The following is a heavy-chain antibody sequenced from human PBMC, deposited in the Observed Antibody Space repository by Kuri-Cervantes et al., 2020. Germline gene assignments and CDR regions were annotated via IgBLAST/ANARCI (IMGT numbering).Heavy chain of an antibody. D-gene: IGHD3-3*02. CDR2: IYSGGST. J-gene: IGHJ6*02. CDR3: ARVAYHYYAMDV. CDR1: GFTVSRNY. Sequence: GESLKISCAASGFTVSRNYMSWVRQAPGKGLEWVSVIYSGGSTYYADSVKGRFTISRDNSKNTLSLQMNSLRAEDTAVYYCARVAYHYYAMDVWGQGTLVTVSS. V-gene: IGHV3-53*01.